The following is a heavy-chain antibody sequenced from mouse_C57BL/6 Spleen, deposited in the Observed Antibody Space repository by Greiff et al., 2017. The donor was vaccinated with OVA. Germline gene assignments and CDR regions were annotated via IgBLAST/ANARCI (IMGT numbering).Heavy chain of an antibody. V-gene: IGHV5-16*01. Sequence: EVQVVESEGGLVQPGSSMKLSCTASGFTFSDYYMAWVRQVPEKGLEWVANINYDGSSTYYLDSLKSRFIISRDNAKNILYLQMSSLKAEYTATYYCARDVGDYYGSSPYAMDYWGQGTSVTVSS. CDR3: ARDVGDYYGSSPYAMDY. J-gene: IGHJ4*01. CDR1: GFTFSDYY. D-gene: IGHD1-1*01. CDR2: INYDGSST.